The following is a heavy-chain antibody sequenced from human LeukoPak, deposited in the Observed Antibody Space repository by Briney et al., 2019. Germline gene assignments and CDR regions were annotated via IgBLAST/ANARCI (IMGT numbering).Heavy chain of an antibody. J-gene: IGHJ4*02. CDR1: GYTFIDYY. V-gene: IGHV1-2*02. Sequence: ASVKVSCKASGYTFIDYYMHWVRQAPGQGLEWMGWINPNSGGTNFAQKFQGRVTMTRDTSISTAYMELSRLRSDDTAVYYCARGPYYYGSGSYTTQFDYWGQGTLVTVSS. D-gene: IGHD3-10*01. CDR3: ARGPYYYGSGSYTTQFDY. CDR2: INPNSGGT.